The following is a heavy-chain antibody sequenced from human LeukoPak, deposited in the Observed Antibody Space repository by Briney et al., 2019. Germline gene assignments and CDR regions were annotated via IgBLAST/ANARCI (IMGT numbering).Heavy chain of an antibody. V-gene: IGHV3-30-3*01. J-gene: IGHJ6*02. D-gene: IGHD6-19*01. CDR2: ISYDGSDK. CDR1: GFTFSSYG. Sequence: GGSLRLSCAASGFTFSSYGMHWVRQAPGKGLEWVAVISYDGSDKYYADSVKGRFTISRDNSKNTLYLQMNSLRSEDTAVYYCARPAGTYDYSYGMDVWGQGTTVTVSS. CDR3: ARPAGTYDYSYGMDV.